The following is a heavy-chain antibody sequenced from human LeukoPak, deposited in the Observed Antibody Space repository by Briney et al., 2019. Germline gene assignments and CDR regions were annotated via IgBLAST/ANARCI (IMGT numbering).Heavy chain of an antibody. J-gene: IGHJ4*02. CDR3: ARDEITAMVTATDY. CDR2: INPNSGGT. CDR1: GYTFTGYY. Sequence: ASVKVSCKASGYTFTGYYMHWVRQAPGQGLEWMGWINPNSGGTNYAQKFQGRVTMTRDTSISTAYMELSRLRSDDTAVYYCARDEITAMVTATDYWGQGTLVTVSS. D-gene: IGHD5-18*01. V-gene: IGHV1-2*02.